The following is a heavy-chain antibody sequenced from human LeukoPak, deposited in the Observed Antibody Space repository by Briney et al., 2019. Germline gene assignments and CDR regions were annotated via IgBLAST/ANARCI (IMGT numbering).Heavy chain of an antibody. CDR2: IYYSGST. J-gene: IGHJ4*02. Sequence: SETLSLTCTVSGGSISSYYWSWIRQPPGKGLEWIGYIYYSGSTNYNPSLKSRVTISVDTSKNQFSLKLSSVTAADTALYYCARGSRGYSYGWGQGTLVTVSS. D-gene: IGHD5-18*01. V-gene: IGHV4-59*01. CDR1: GGSISSYY. CDR3: ARGSRGYSYG.